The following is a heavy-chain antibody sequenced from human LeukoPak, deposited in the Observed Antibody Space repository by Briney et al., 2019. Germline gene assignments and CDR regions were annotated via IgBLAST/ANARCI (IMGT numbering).Heavy chain of an antibody. J-gene: IGHJ3*02. CDR2: IIPIFGTA. CDR3: ARGQSPLMTYDILTGYESAFDI. CDR1: GGTFSSYA. V-gene: IGHV1-69*05. Sequence: SVKVSCRASGGTFSSYAISWVRQAPGQGLEWMGRIIPIFGTANYAQKFQGRVTITTDESTSTAYMELSSLRSEDTAVYYCARGQSPLMTYDILTGYESAFDIWGQGTMVTVSS. D-gene: IGHD3-9*01.